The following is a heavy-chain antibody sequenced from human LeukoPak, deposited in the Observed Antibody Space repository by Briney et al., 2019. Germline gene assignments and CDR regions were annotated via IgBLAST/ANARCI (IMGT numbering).Heavy chain of an antibody. CDR1: GFTFSSYW. V-gene: IGHV3-7*01. CDR2: IKQDGSEK. Sequence: GGSLRLSCAASGFTFSSYWMSWVHQAPGKGLEWVANIKQDGSEKYYVDSVKGRFTISRDNAKNSLYLQMNSLRAEDTAVYYCARVISGAPWDSSGYVDYWGQGTLVTVSS. D-gene: IGHD3-22*01. CDR3: ARVISGAPWDSSGYVDY. J-gene: IGHJ4*02.